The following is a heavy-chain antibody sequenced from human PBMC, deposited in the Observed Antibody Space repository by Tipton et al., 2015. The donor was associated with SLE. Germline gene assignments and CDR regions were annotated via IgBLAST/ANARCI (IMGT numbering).Heavy chain of an antibody. CDR2: FYYSGSS. J-gene: IGHJ4*02. Sequence: SLTCAVSGGSIRSSNFYWGWIRQPPAMGLDWIGSFYYSGSSYYDSSPKSRVTISMYTSKSHFSLKLTSVTATDTAVYYCVRQRLWSDYWGQGNLVTVSS. D-gene: IGHD2-21*01. V-gene: IGHV4-39*01. CDR3: VRQRLWSDY. CDR1: GGSIRSSNFY.